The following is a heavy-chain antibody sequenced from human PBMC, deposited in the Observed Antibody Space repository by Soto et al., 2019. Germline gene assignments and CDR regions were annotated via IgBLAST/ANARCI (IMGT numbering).Heavy chain of an antibody. CDR1: GYTFTTYS. V-gene: IGHV1-3*01. J-gene: IGHJ5*02. CDR2: FNPANGYT. CDR3: ARVYSGSLNP. D-gene: IGHD1-26*01. Sequence: QAQLVQSGAEVKKPGASVKISCKASGYTFTTYSMHWVRQAPGQRLEWMGWFNPANGYTKYSQKLQGRVTITRDTSANTAYMELTSLTSEDTAMYYCARVYSGSLNPWGQGTLVTVSS.